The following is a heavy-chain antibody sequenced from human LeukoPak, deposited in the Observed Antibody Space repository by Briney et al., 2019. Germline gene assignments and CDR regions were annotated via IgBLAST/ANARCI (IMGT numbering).Heavy chain of an antibody. Sequence: GGSLRLSCAGSGFTFNRYWMSWVRQAPGKGLEWVSVIYSGGSTYYADSVKGRFTISRDNSKNTVYLQMNSLRAEDTAVYYCARESSGWLQLFDYWGQGTLVTVSS. CDR3: ARESSGWLQLFDY. J-gene: IGHJ4*02. CDR1: GFTFNRYW. V-gene: IGHV3-66*01. CDR2: IYSGGST. D-gene: IGHD5-24*01.